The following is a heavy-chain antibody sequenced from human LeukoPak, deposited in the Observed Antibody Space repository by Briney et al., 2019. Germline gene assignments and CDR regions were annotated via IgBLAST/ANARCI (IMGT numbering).Heavy chain of an antibody. V-gene: IGHV1-8*01. D-gene: IGHD3-3*01. J-gene: IGHJ5*02. CDR2: MNPKRGNT. CDR1: GYTFTSYD. Sequence: ASVEVSCKASGYTFTSYDINWERQATGQGLEWMGWMNPKRGNTGYAQKFQGRVSMTRNTSIRTAYMELSSLRSEDTAVYYCARGRGYDFWSGYYDWFDPWGRGTLVTVSS. CDR3: ARGRGYDFWSGYYDWFDP.